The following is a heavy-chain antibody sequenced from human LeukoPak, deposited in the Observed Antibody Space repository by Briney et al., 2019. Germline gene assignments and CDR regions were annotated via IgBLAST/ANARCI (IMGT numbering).Heavy chain of an antibody. V-gene: IGHV3-7*01. CDR2: IKQDGSEK. CDR1: GFTFSSYW. D-gene: IGHD3-22*01. Sequence: GGPLRLSCAASGFTFSSYWMSWVRQAPGKGLEWVANIKQDGSEKYYVDSVKGRFTISRDNAKNSLYLQMNSLRAEDTAVYYCARGDYYDSSGSTYYFDYWGQGTLVTVSS. J-gene: IGHJ4*02. CDR3: ARGDYYDSSGSTYYFDY.